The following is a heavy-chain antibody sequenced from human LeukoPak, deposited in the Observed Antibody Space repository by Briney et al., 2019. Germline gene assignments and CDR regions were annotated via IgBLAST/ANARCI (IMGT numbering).Heavy chain of an antibody. CDR1: GFTFSSYS. CDR2: ISSSSSTI. J-gene: IGHJ4*02. V-gene: IGHV3-48*01. D-gene: IGHD2-2*01. Sequence: GGSLRLSCAASGFTFSSYSMNWVRQAPGKGLEWVSYISSSSSTIYYADSVKGRFTISRDNAKNSLYLQMNSLRAEDTAVYYCTTGRLRDIVVVPVAEELVYWGQGTLVTVSS. CDR3: TTGRLRDIVVVPVAEELVY.